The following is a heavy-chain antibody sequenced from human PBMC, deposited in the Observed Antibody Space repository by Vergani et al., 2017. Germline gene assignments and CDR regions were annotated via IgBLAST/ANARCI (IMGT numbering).Heavy chain of an antibody. Sequence: QVQLVESGGGVVQPGRSLRLSCAASGFAFNYYGMHWVRQAPGKGLEWVAFISNDGSNKYYTDSVKGRFTISRDNSKNTLYLQMNSLRAEDTVVYYCAKGGDGSGSSLSYYYYYMGVWGKGTTVTVSS. CDR2: ISNDGSNK. CDR3: AKGGDGSGSSLSYYYYYMGV. V-gene: IGHV3-30*18. J-gene: IGHJ6*03. D-gene: IGHD3-10*01. CDR1: GFAFNYYG.